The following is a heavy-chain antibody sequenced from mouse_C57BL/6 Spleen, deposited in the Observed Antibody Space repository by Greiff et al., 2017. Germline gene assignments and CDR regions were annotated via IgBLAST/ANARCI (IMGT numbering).Heavy chain of an antibody. D-gene: IGHD2-14*01. CDR2: IYPGSGST. J-gene: IGHJ2*01. CDR3: ARWVQCFDY. Sequence: VQLQQPGAELVKPGASVKMSCKASGYTFTSYWITWVKQRPGQGLEWIGDIYPGSGSTNYNEKFKSKATLTVDKPSSTAYMQLSSLTSEDSAVYYCARWVQCFDYWGQGTTLTVSS. CDR1: GYTFTSYW. V-gene: IGHV1-55*01.